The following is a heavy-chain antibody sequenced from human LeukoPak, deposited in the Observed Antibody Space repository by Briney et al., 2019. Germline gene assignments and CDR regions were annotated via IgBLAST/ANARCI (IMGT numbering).Heavy chain of an antibody. V-gene: IGHV4-59*01. CDR1: AGSITSFY. Sequence: SETLSLTCAVSAGSITSFYWSWIRQPPGKGLEWIGNTYYSGSTNYNPSLKSRVTISLDTSKNQFSLKLTSATTADTAVYYCARWIQVWLKGGLTGAFDVWGQGTVVTVPS. J-gene: IGHJ3*01. CDR3: ARWIQVWLKGGLTGAFDV. CDR2: TYYSGST. D-gene: IGHD5-18*01.